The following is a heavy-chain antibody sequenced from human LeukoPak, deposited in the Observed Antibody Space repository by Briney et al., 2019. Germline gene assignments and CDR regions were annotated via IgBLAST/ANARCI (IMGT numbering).Heavy chain of an antibody. Sequence: ASVKVSCKVSGYTVTEFSIHWVRQAPGKGLEWMGGFDPDNAEKVFARKLQGRVTMTEDTSTNTAYTELTSLTSEDTAVYYCSTGQTTPVLVDTLHFWGQGTLVSVSS. D-gene: IGHD3-3*01. CDR1: GYTVTEFS. CDR2: FDPDNAEK. J-gene: IGHJ4*02. CDR3: STGQTTPVLVDTLHF. V-gene: IGHV1-24*01.